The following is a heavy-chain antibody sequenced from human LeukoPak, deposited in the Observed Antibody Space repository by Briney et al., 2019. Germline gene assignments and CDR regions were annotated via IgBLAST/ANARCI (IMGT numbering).Heavy chain of an antibody. J-gene: IGHJ4*02. Sequence: GASVKVSCKASGYTFTGYYMHWVRQAPGQGLEWMGWINPNSGGTNYAQKFQGRVTMTTDTSTSTAYMELRSLRSDDTAVYYCARAQDPRFGEPQLDYWGQGTLVTVSS. CDR2: INPNSGGT. CDR1: GYTFTGYY. V-gene: IGHV1-2*02. CDR3: ARAQDPRFGEPQLDY. D-gene: IGHD3-10*01.